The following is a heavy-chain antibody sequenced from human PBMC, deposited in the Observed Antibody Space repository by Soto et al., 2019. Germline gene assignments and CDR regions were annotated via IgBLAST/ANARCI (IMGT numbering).Heavy chain of an antibody. J-gene: IGHJ4*02. V-gene: IGHV1-18*01. D-gene: IGHD6-13*01. CDR2: ISAYNGNT. Sequence: GKGLEWMGWISAYNGNTNYAQKLQGRVTMTTDTSTSTAYMELRSLRSDDTAVYYCARIGGRSSWPEYYFDYWGQGTLVTVSS. CDR3: ARIGGRSSWPEYYFDY.